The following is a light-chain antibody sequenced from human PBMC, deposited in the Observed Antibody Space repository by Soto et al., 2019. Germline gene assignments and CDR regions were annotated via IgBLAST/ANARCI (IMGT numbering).Light chain of an antibody. V-gene: IGKV3-15*01. CDR1: QSVSSN. CDR2: DAS. Sequence: EIVMTQSPATLSVSPGERATLSCRASQSVSSNLAWYQQKPGQAPRLLIYDASTRATGIPARFSCWGSGTEFPLTISRLQSEDFALYDFQQYNNWPPMAFGQGTKVEIK. CDR3: QQYNNWPPMA. J-gene: IGKJ1*01.